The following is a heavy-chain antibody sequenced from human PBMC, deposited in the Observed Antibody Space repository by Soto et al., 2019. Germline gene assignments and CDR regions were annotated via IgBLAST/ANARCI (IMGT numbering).Heavy chain of an antibody. V-gene: IGHV4-31*03. Sequence: QVQLQESGPGLVKPSQTLTLTCTVSGGSINSGRFYWSWIRQHPGKGLEWIGHISDSGSSYYNPSLESRVPISVDTSKNQFSLKLSAVTAADTAVYFCARTTFYDIFTAYYSLFDYWGQGTMVTVSS. CDR1: GGSINSGRFY. J-gene: IGHJ4*02. D-gene: IGHD3-9*01. CDR2: ISDSGSS. CDR3: ARTTFYDIFTAYYSLFDY.